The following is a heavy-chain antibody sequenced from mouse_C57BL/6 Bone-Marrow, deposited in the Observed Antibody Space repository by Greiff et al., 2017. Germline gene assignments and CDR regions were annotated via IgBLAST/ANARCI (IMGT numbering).Heavy chain of an antibody. CDR3: ARFYYSNPYYAMDY. V-gene: IGHV1-52*01. CDR2: IDPSDSDT. J-gene: IGHJ4*01. D-gene: IGHD2-5*01. CDR1: GYTFTSYW. Sequence: QVQLQQPGAELVRPGSSVKLSCKASGYTFTSYWMHWVKQRPIQGLEWIGHIDPSDSDTHYNQKFKEKATLTVDKSSSTAYMQLSILTSEDSAVYYGARFYYSNPYYAMDYWGRGTSVTVTS.